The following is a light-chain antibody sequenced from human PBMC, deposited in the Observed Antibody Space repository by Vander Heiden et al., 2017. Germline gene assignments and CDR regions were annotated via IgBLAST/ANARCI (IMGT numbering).Light chain of an antibody. V-gene: IGKV3-11*01. CDR2: DAS. CDR1: QSVSSY. J-gene: IGKJ4*01. Sequence: EIVFTPSPATLSFSPGERATLSCRASQSVSSYLAWYQQKPGQAPRLLIYDASNRATGIPARFSGSGSGTDFTLTISSLEPEDFAVYYCQQRSNWPLTFGGGTKVEIK. CDR3: QQRSNWPLT.